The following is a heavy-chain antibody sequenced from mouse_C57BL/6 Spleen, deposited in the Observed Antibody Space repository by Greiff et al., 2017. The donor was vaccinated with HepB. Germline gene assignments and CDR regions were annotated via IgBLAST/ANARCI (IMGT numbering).Heavy chain of an antibody. V-gene: IGHV14-2*01. Sequence: EVQLQQSGAELVKPGASVKLSCTASGFNIKDYYMPWVKQRPEQGLEWIGRIYPEDGDTKYAAKFQGKATITADTSSNTAYLQLSSLTSEDTAVYCGASGGCEDIDYWGQGTTLTVSS. J-gene: IGHJ2*01. CDR1: GFNIKDYY. CDR3: ASGGCEDIDY. CDR2: IYPEDGDT. D-gene: IGHD3-3*01.